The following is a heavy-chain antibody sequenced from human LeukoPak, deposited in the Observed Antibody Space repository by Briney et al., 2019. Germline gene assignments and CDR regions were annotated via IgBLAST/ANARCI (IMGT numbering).Heavy chain of an antibody. V-gene: IGHV5-51*01. CDR1: RYSFTNYW. CDR2: IYPGDSNT. CDR3: AKRPGRHAPWVS. D-gene: IGHD1-1*01. Sequence: GESLKISCKGSRYSFTNYWIDWVRQMPGKGLEWMGIIYPGDSNTTYSPSLQGQVTISADKSISTAYLQWSGLRASDTAIYYCAKRPGRHAPWVSWGQGTLVTVSS. J-gene: IGHJ5*02.